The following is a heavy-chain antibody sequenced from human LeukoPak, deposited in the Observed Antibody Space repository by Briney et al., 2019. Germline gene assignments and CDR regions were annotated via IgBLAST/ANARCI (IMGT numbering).Heavy chain of an antibody. Sequence: ASVKVSCKASGYAFTGYYMHWVRQAPGQGLEWMGWINPNSGGTNYAQKFQGRVTMTRDTSISTAYMELSRLRSDDTAVYYCARANWNRRGGAFDIWGQGTMVTVSS. D-gene: IGHD1-20*01. CDR1: GYAFTGYY. CDR3: ARANWNRRGGAFDI. J-gene: IGHJ3*02. CDR2: INPNSGGT. V-gene: IGHV1-2*02.